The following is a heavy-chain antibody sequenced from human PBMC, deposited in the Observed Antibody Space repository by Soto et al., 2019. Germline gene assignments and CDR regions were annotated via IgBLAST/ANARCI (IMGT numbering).Heavy chain of an antibody. V-gene: IGHV3-30*18. Sequence: GGSLRLSCAASGFTFSSYGMHWVRQAPGKGLEWVAVISYDGSNKYYADSVKGRFTVSIDHSKDTVHLQMTSLRADDTAVYYCAKDRTMARGIRAFDIWGQGTTVTVSS. CDR3: AKDRTMARGIRAFDI. D-gene: IGHD3-10*01. CDR2: ISYDGSNK. CDR1: GFTFSSYG. J-gene: IGHJ3*02.